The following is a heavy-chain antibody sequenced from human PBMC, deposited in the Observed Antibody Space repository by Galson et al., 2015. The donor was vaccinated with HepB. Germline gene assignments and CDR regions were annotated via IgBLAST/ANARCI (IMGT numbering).Heavy chain of an antibody. Sequence: SLRLSCAASGFTFSSYGMHWVRQAPGKGLEWVAVISYDGSNKYYADSVKGRFTISRDNSKNTLYLQMNSLRAEDTAVYYCAKPRAKGRAVAGHFDYWGQGTLVTVSS. CDR2: ISYDGSNK. J-gene: IGHJ4*02. V-gene: IGHV3-30*18. CDR1: GFTFSSYG. D-gene: IGHD6-19*01. CDR3: AKPRAKGRAVAGHFDY.